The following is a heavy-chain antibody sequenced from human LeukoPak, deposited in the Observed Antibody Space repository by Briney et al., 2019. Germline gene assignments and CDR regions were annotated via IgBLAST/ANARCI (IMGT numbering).Heavy chain of an antibody. Sequence: PGGSLRLSCAASRFTFSNHGMHWVRQAPGKGLEWVAVIWYDGSKKYYADSVKGRFTISRDNSRNTLYLQMNSLRVEDTAVYYCARDREARYFDYWGQGTLVAVSS. CDR3: ARDREARYFDY. CDR2: IWYDGSKK. D-gene: IGHD1-26*01. V-gene: IGHV3-33*01. CDR1: RFTFSNHG. J-gene: IGHJ4*02.